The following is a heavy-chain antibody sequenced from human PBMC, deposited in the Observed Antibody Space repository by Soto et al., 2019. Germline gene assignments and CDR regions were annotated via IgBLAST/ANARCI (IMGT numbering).Heavy chain of an antibody. Sequence: QVQLQESGPGLVKSSQTLSLTCTVSGGSISSGGSYWSWIRQPPGKGLEWIGNIFYGDSFYYTPSLKGRVVILADTSKNQFTLKLSSVTDADTAVYYCARAPETPPIFGVVRPYFFDFWGQGTLVTVSS. D-gene: IGHD3-3*01. CDR3: ARAPETPPIFGVVRPYFFDF. CDR2: IFYGDSF. V-gene: IGHV4-31*03. CDR1: GGSISSGGSY. J-gene: IGHJ4*02.